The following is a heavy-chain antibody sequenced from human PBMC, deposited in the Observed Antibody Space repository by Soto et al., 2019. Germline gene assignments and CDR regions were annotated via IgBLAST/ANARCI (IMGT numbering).Heavy chain of an antibody. CDR2: ISSSSSYI. CDR1: GFTFSSYS. CDR3: ARASYFLEWLLYSGNYYYYMDV. J-gene: IGHJ6*03. Sequence: GGSLRLSCAASGFTFSSYSMNWVRQAPGKGLEWVSSISSSSSYIYYADSVKGRFTISRDNAKNSLYLQMNSLRAEDTAVYYCARASYFLEWLLYSGNYYYYMDVWGKGTTVTVSS. D-gene: IGHD3-3*01. V-gene: IGHV3-21*01.